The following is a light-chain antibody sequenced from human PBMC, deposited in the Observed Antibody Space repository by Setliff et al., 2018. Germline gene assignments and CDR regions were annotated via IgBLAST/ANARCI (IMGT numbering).Light chain of an antibody. CDR3: QVWDRDSDCVV. Sequence: SYELTQPPSVSVAPGKTARISCAGNNIEDKNVNWYQQQPGQAPVLVIYYDKDRPAGVPERFSGSNSGSTATLTISRVEAGDEADYFCQVWDRDSDCVVFGGGTK. V-gene: IGLV3-21*01. J-gene: IGLJ2*01. CDR2: YDK. CDR1: NIEDKN.